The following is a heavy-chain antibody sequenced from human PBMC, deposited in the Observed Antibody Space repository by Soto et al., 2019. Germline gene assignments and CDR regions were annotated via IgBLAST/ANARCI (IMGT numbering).Heavy chain of an antibody. Sequence: QVQLEQSGAEVKKPGSSVKISCKASGGTLSDHGVSWLRQAPGQGLEWVGGTIPVFNTAKYAPKFQGRVTIAADKSTNIASMELGSLTPDHTASHCCARGVCVSVNYDTGPSALDLWGQGKLVIVSS. CDR1: GGTLSDHG. D-gene: IGHD3-10*01. CDR2: TIPVFNTA. J-gene: IGHJ3*01. CDR3: ARGVCVSVNYDTGPSALDL. V-gene: IGHV1-69*06.